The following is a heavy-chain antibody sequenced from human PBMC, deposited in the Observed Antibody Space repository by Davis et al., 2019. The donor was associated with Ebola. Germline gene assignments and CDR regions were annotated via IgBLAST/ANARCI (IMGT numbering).Heavy chain of an antibody. D-gene: IGHD3-3*01. J-gene: IGHJ4*02. CDR3: AKDLEHY. V-gene: IGHV3-30*02. CDR1: GFTFSNYG. CDR2: IWYDGSDK. Sequence: GGSLRLSCAASGFTFSNYGMHWVRQAPGKGLEWVAVIWYDGSDKYYADSVKGRFTISRDNSKNTLYLQMNSLRAEDTAVYYCAKDLEHYWGQGTLVTVSS.